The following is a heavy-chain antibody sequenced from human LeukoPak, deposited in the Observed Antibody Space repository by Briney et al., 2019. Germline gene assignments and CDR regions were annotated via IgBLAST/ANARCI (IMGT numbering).Heavy chain of an antibody. Sequence: GGSLRLSCSASGFTFSRFAMTWVRHLPGKGLERVSTISGNGLQTFYADSVKGRFSVSRDNSVNIVYLQMDSLRADDSALYSCAKDANYLDSSGYFIPFDYWGPGTLVTVAS. V-gene: IGHV3-23*01. J-gene: IGHJ4*02. CDR2: ISGNGLQT. CDR1: GFTFSRFA. CDR3: AKDANYLDSSGYFIPFDY. D-gene: IGHD3-22*01.